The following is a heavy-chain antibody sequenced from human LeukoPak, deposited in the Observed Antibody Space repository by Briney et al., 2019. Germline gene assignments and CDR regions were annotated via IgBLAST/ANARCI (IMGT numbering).Heavy chain of an antibody. V-gene: IGHV5-10-1*01. CDR3: ASEAKYCSGGSCYSRYFDY. J-gene: IGHJ4*02. CDR1: GYSFTSYW. Sequence: GKSLKISCKGSGYSFTSYWISWVRQMPGKGLEWMGRIDPSDSYTNYSPSFQGHVTISADKSISTAYLQWSSLKASDTAMYYCASEAKYCSGGSCYSRYFDYWGQGTLVTVSS. D-gene: IGHD2-15*01. CDR2: IDPSDSYT.